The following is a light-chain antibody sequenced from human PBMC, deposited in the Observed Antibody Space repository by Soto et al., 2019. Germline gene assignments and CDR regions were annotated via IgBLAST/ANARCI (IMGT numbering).Light chain of an antibody. CDR2: ENN. J-gene: IGLJ1*01. Sequence: NVSITPTRNSPNIGNNYVSWYQHLPGTAPKPLIYENNKRPSGIPDRFSGSKSGTSATLGITGLQTGNEADYYCGTGESSLSAGVFGPGTKVTVL. CDR3: GTGESSLSAGV. V-gene: IGLV1-51*02. CDR1: SPNIGNNY.